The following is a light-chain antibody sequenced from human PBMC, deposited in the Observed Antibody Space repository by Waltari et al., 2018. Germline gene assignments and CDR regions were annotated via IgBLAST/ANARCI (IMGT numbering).Light chain of an antibody. CDR1: SRDVGSYNL. Sequence: QSALTQPASVSGSPGQSITLPCTGTSRDVGSYNLVSWYQQNPGKVPKLVIYEDTKRPSGVSDRFSGSKSGNTASLTISGLQAEDEADYHCCAHAGSGIWVFGGGTKLTVL. J-gene: IGLJ3*02. CDR2: EDT. V-gene: IGLV2-23*01. CDR3: CAHAGSGIWV.